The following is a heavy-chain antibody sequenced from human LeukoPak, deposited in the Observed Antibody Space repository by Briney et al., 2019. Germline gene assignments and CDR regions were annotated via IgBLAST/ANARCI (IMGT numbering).Heavy chain of an antibody. CDR2: ISSSSSTI. CDR1: GFTFSSYS. D-gene: IGHD3-22*01. Sequence: GGSLRLSCAASGFTFSSYSMNWVRQAPGKGLEWVSYISSSSSTIYYADSVKGRFTISRDNAKNSLYLQMNSLRAEDTAVYYCARGLRYYYGSGYTDYWGQGTLVTVSS. J-gene: IGHJ4*02. V-gene: IGHV3-48*04. CDR3: ARGLRYYYGSGYTDY.